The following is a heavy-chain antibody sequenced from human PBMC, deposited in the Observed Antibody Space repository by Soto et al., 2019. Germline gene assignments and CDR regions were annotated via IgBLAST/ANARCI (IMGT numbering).Heavy chain of an antibody. CDR3: ARDKEPYYYDSSGYCYNY. D-gene: IGHD3-22*01. V-gene: IGHV1-18*01. CDR1: GYTFIRYG. Sequence: ASVKVSCKASGYTFIRYGITWVRQAPGQGFEWMGWISPYDDSTIYAQKLQGRVTITADESTSTAYMELSSLRSEDTAVYYCARDKEPYYYDSSGYCYNYWGQGTLVTVSS. CDR2: ISPYDDST. J-gene: IGHJ4*02.